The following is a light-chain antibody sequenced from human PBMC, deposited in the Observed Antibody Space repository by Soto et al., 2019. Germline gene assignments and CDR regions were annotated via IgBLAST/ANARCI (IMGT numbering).Light chain of an antibody. J-gene: IGLJ2*01. V-gene: IGLV2-14*01. Sequence: QSVLTQPASVSGSPGQSITISCTGTSSDVGGYNYVSWYQQHPGKVPKLMIYDVSNRPSGVSNRFSASKSGNTASLTISGLQAEDEADYYCSSYTSSSSLVFGGGTKLTVL. CDR2: DVS. CDR1: SSDVGGYNY. CDR3: SSYTSSSSLV.